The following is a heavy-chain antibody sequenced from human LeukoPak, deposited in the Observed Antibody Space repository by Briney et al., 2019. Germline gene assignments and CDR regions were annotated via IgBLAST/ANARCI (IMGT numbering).Heavy chain of an antibody. CDR1: GGSISSYY. D-gene: IGHD3-3*01. V-gene: IGHV4-59*08. Sequence: SETLSLTCTVSGGSISSYYWSWIRQPPGKGLEWIGYIYYSGSTNYNPSLKSRVTISVDTSKNQFSLKLSSVTAADTAVYYCARATIFGVDHDAFDIWGQGTMVTVSS. CDR3: ARATIFGVDHDAFDI. J-gene: IGHJ3*02. CDR2: IYYSGST.